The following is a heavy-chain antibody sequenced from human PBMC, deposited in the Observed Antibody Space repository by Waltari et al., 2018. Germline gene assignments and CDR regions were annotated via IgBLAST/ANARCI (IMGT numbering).Heavy chain of an antibody. Sequence: QLQLQESGPRLVRPSETLSLICRVSGVSITSNSNYWAWIRQSPGQGLEWIGTVSYSGTTDISPSLKSRVSVSRDTSKNQVSLILGSVTAADMAVYYCATYIGASVGTAAFDVWGQGTMVTVSS. D-gene: IGHD1-1*01. V-gene: IGHV4-39*01. J-gene: IGHJ3*01. CDR2: VSYSGTT. CDR3: ATYIGASVGTAAFDV. CDR1: GVSITSNSNY.